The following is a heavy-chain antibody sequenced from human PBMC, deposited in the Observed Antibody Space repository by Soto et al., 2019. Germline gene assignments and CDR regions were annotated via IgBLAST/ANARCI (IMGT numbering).Heavy chain of an antibody. J-gene: IGHJ4*02. Sequence: PGGSLRLSCAASGFTFSSYAMSWVRQAPGKGLEWVSAISGSGGSTYYTDSVKGRFTISRDNSKNTLYLQMNSLRAEDTAIYYCAKHIVGRGYFHYWGQGTLVTVSS. CDR1: GFTFSSYA. V-gene: IGHV3-23*01. CDR2: ISGSGGST. CDR3: AKHIVGRGYFHY. D-gene: IGHD3-10*01.